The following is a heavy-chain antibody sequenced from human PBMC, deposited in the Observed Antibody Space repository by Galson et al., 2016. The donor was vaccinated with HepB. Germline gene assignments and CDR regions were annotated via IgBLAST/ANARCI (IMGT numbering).Heavy chain of an antibody. CDR3: ARYSVRGPGSSRIFDY. V-gene: IGHV1-46*01. D-gene: IGHD6-6*01. J-gene: IGHJ4*02. CDR1: GYTFTSYH. CDR2: INPSAGGA. Sequence: SVKVSCKASGYTFTSYHIHWVRQAPGQGLEWMGIINPSAGGARYGQQFPDRATMTRDTSTSTVYMELSGLSSEDTAVYYCARYSVRGPGSSRIFDYWGQGTLVTVSS.